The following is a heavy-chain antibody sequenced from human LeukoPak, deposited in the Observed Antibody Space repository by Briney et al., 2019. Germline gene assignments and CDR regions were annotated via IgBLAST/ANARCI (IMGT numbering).Heavy chain of an antibody. D-gene: IGHD1-20*01. Sequence: SETLSLTCAVYSGSFSAYYWSWIRQPPGKGLEWIGETNHMGSTKYNPSLKSRVTISVDTSKNQLSLNLRSVTAADTAVYYCARELIGTTTFDSWGQGTLVTVSS. CDR2: TNHMGST. V-gene: IGHV4-34*01. CDR3: ARELIGTTTFDS. J-gene: IGHJ4*02. CDR1: SGSFSAYY.